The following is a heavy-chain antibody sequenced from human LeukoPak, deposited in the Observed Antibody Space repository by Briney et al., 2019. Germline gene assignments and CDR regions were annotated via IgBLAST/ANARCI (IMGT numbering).Heavy chain of an antibody. CDR2: IKEDGSEG. Sequence: PGGSLRLSCAACGFTFKSYWMIWVRQAPGKGLEWVATIKEDGSEGYYVDSVKGRFTISRDNAKSSLYLQMNSLRAEDTALYYCTRVVAGRAGLMDVWGRGTTVTVSS. CDR1: GFTFKSYW. D-gene: IGHD2-15*01. CDR3: TRVVAGRAGLMDV. J-gene: IGHJ6*02. V-gene: IGHV3-7*02.